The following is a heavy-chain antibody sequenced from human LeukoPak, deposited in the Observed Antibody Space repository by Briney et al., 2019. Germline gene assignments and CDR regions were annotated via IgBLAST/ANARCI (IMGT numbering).Heavy chain of an antibody. Sequence: GGSLRLSCAASGFTFNWYWMSWVRQAPGKELQWVANIKQDGSAKYYVDSVKGRFTVSRDNAKNSLYLQMNSLRAEDTAVYYCARVEASGYDYGAFDYWGQGTLVTVSS. CDR3: ARVEASGYDYGAFDY. J-gene: IGHJ4*02. CDR2: IKQDGSAK. V-gene: IGHV3-7*01. D-gene: IGHD5-12*01. CDR1: GFTFNWYW.